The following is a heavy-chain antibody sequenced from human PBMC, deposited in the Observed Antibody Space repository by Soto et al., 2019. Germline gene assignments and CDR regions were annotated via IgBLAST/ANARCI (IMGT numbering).Heavy chain of an antibody. Sequence: QVQLVQSGVEVKKPGASVEVSCKASGYSFTTYGISWVRQAPGRGLEWMGWISTWTGDRIYAQKIQGRVTMTTDTSTTTANMELRSLTSGDTGVYDCTRGTGVSAYGSATNCMDVWGQGTTVTVPS. D-gene: IGHD3-10*01. J-gene: IGHJ6*02. CDR2: ISTWTGDR. V-gene: IGHV1-18*01. CDR1: GYSFTTYG. CDR3: TRGTGVSAYGSATNCMDV.